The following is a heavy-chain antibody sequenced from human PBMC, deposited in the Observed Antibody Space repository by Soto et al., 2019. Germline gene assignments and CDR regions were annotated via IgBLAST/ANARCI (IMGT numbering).Heavy chain of an antibody. CDR3: ARDHGGLFDY. J-gene: IGHJ4*02. CDR1: GGSVSSGSYY. D-gene: IGHD3-10*01. CDR2: IYYSGST. Sequence: SETLSLTCTVSGGSVSSGSYYWSWIRQPPGKGLEWIGYIYYSGSTNYNPSLKSRVTISVDTSKNQFSLKLSSVTAADTAVCYCARDHGGLFDYWGQGTLVTVSS. V-gene: IGHV4-61*01.